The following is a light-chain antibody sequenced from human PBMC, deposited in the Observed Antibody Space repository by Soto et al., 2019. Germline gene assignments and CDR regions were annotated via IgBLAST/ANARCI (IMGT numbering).Light chain of an antibody. V-gene: IGKV3-15*01. CDR3: QQYNNWPPKQYT. J-gene: IGKJ2*01. CDR1: QSVRSN. CDR2: GAS. Sequence: EIVMTQSPATLSVSPGERATLSCRASQSVRSNLAWYQHKPGQAPRLLIYGASTRATGIPARFSASGSGTESSLTISSLQSEDFAVYYCQQYNNWPPKQYTFGQGTKLEIK.